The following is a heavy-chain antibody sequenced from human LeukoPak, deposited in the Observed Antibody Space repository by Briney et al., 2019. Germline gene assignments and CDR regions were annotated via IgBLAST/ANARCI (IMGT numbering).Heavy chain of an antibody. CDR2: INQDGSEE. Sequence: PGGSLRLSCAASGFKFSNYWMTWVRQAPGKGLEWVAHINQDGSEEHYMDSAKARFTISRDNAKNSLSLQMNSLRAEDTAVYYCVRDGGVSGYDLLDYWGQGTLVTVSS. D-gene: IGHD5-12*01. CDR3: VRDGGVSGYDLLDY. V-gene: IGHV3-7*01. J-gene: IGHJ4*02. CDR1: GFKFSNYW.